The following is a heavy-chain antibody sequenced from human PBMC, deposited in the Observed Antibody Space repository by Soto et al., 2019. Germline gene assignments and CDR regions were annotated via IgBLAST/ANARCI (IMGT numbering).Heavy chain of an antibody. D-gene: IGHD6-19*01. CDR2: VSSDGSRT. J-gene: IGHJ4*02. Sequence: QVQLVESGGGVVQPGRSLRLSCAASGFTFSAFAIHWVRQAPGKGLEWVAVVSSDGSRTSYVDSVRGRFTISRDNSKNTLYRQMNSLSAEDRAVDYCASHSSDWYEGNFDYWGRGTPVTVYS. CDR3: ASHSSDWYEGNFDY. V-gene: IGHV3-30*03. CDR1: GFTFSAFA.